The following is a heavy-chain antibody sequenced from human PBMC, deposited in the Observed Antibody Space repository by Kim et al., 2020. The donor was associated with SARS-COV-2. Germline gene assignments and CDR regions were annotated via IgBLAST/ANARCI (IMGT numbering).Heavy chain of an antibody. D-gene: IGHD5-18*01. CDR2: IYYSGST. CDR1: GGSISSYY. CDR3: ASGQVYPGYSNGFDY. V-gene: IGHV4-59*01. Sequence: SETLSLTCTVSGGSISSYYWSWIRQPPGKGLEWIGYIYYSGSTNYNPSLKSRVIISVDTSKNQFSLKLSSVTAADTAVYYCASGQVYPGYSNGFDYCGQG. J-gene: IGHJ4*02.